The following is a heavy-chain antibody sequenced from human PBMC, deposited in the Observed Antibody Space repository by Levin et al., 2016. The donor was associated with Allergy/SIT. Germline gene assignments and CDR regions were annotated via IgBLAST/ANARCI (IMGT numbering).Heavy chain of an antibody. CDR3: VKRDIVVVRGPLGA. J-gene: IGHJ5*02. Sequence: WIRQPPGKGLEYVSAISSNGGSTYYADSVKGRFTISRDNSKNTLYLQMSSLRAEDTAVYYCVKRDIVVVRGPLGAWGQGTLVTVSS. CDR2: ISSNGGST. V-gene: IGHV3-64D*06. D-gene: IGHD2-21*01.